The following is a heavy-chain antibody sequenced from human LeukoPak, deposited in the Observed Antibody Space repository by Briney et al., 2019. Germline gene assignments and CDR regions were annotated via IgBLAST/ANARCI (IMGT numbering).Heavy chain of an antibody. V-gene: IGHV3-30-3*01. CDR2: ISYDGSNK. CDR3: ARGRGSSSSVIYFDY. Sequence: GGSLRLSCAASGFTFSSYAMHWVRQAPGKGLEWVAVISYDGSNKYYADSVKGRFTISRDNSKNTLYLQMNSLRAEDTAVYYCARGRGSSSSVIYFDYWGQGTLVTVSS. J-gene: IGHJ4*02. D-gene: IGHD6-6*01. CDR1: GFTFSSYA.